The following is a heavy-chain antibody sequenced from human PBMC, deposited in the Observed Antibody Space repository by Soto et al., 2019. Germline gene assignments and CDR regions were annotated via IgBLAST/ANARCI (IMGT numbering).Heavy chain of an antibody. CDR3: AFSFGIAAAADFREYFQH. CDR1: GGSISSSSYY. J-gene: IGHJ1*01. D-gene: IGHD6-13*01. CDR2: IYYSGST. V-gene: IGHV4-39*01. Sequence: QLQLQESGPGLVKPSETLSLTCTVSGGSISSSSYYWGWIRQPPGKGLEWIGSIYYSGSTYYNPSLKSRVTISVDTSKNQFSLRLSSVTAADTAVYYCAFSFGIAAAADFREYFQHWGQGTLVTVSS.